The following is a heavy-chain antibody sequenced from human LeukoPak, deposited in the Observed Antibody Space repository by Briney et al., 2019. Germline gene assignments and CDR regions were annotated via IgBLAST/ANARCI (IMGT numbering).Heavy chain of an antibody. J-gene: IGHJ6*03. CDR1: GYSFTSYW. CDR2: IYPGDSDT. CDR3: ARIYDSSGYYLGYYYYYMDV. D-gene: IGHD3-22*01. V-gene: IGHV5-51*01. Sequence: GESLQISCKGSGYSFTSYWIGWVRQMPGKGLEWMGIIYPGDSDTRYSPSFQGQVTISADKSISTAYLQWSSLKASDAAMYYCARIYDSSGYYLGYYYYYMDVWGKGTTVTISS.